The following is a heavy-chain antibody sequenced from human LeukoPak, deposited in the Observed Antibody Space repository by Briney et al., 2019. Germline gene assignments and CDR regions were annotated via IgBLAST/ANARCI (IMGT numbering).Heavy chain of an antibody. V-gene: IGHV3-7*01. CDR3: AREGTIFGVVKGYYYMDV. CDR2: IKQDGSEK. J-gene: IGHJ6*03. Sequence: PGGSLRLSCAASGFTFSSYWMSWVRQAPGKGLEWVANIKQDGSEKYYVDSVKGRFTISRDNAKNSLYLQMNSLRAEDTAVYYCAREGTIFGVVKGYYYMDVSGKGTTVTVSS. D-gene: IGHD3-3*01. CDR1: GFTFSSYW.